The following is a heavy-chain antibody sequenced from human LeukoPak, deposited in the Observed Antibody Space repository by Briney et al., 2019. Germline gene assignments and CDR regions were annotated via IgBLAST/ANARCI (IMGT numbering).Heavy chain of an antibody. CDR1: GYTFTGYY. J-gene: IGHJ1*01. D-gene: IGHD5-12*01. CDR3: ATYDPLYFQH. CDR2: TNPNSGGT. Sequence: ASVKVSCKASGYTFTGYYMHWVRQAPGQGLKWTGWTNPNSGGTNYAQKFQGRVTMTRDTSISTAYMELSRLRSDDTAVYYCATYDPLYFQHWGQGTLVTVSS. V-gene: IGHV1-2*02.